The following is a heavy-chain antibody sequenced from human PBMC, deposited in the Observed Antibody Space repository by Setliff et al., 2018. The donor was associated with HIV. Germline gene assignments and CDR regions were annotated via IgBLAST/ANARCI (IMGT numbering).Heavy chain of an antibody. D-gene: IGHD2-15*01. CDR1: GASISSSSHH. CDR2: IYYTGST. J-gene: IGHJ4*02. V-gene: IGHV4-39*01. Sequence: KASETLSLTCTVSGASISSSSHHWAWIRQPPGKGLEYIGNIYYTGSTHHNPSLGSRVATSVDTSKNQFSLKLSSVTAADTAMYYCARVVDADYLDYWGQGTPVTVSS. CDR3: ARVVDADYLDY.